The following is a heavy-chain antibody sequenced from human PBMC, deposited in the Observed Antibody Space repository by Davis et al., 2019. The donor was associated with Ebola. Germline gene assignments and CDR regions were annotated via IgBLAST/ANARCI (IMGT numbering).Heavy chain of an antibody. CDR1: GDSVFGKNGA. J-gene: IGHJ4*02. D-gene: IGHD5-12*01. CDR3: VRGWLRSKFDY. Sequence: PSETLSLTCAISGDSVFGKNGAWNWIRQSPSRGLEWLGRTYYTSKWHNDYGESVKNRITINPDTSTNQLSLQLNSVTPEDTAVYYCVRGWLRSKFDYWGQGTLVTVSS. CDR2: TYYTSKWHN. V-gene: IGHV6-1*01.